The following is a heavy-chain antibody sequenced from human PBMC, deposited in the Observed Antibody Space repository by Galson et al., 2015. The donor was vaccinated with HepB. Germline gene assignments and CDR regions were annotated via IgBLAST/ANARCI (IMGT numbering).Heavy chain of an antibody. Sequence: QSGAEVKKPGESLKISCKGSGYSFTSYWIGWVRQMPGKGLEWMGIIYPGDSDTRYSPSFQGQVTISADKSISTAYLQWSSLKAPDTAMYYCAREDFTMVRGVINWDAFDIWGQGTMVTVSS. D-gene: IGHD3-10*01. CDR3: AREDFTMVRGVINWDAFDI. CDR2: IYPGDSDT. V-gene: IGHV5-51*01. CDR1: GYSFTSYW. J-gene: IGHJ3*02.